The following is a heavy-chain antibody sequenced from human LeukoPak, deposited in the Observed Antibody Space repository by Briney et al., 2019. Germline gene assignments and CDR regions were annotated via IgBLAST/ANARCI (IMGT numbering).Heavy chain of an antibody. V-gene: IGHV3-30*01. Sequence: GGSLRLSCAASGFTFSSYAMHWVRQAPGKGLEWVAVISYDGSNKYYADSVKGRFTSSRDNSKNTLYLQMNSLRAEDTAVYYCARVYRSMGSSRTMALDYWGQGTLVTVSS. CDR3: ARVYRSMGSSRTMALDY. CDR1: GFTFSSYA. D-gene: IGHD1-26*01. J-gene: IGHJ4*02. CDR2: ISYDGSNK.